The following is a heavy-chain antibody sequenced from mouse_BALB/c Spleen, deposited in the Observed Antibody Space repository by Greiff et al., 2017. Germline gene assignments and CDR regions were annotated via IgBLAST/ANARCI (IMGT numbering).Heavy chain of an antibody. CDR3: ARYRKYGNYYAMDY. J-gene: IGHJ4*01. V-gene: IGHV1-4*02. D-gene: IGHD2-10*02. CDR2: INPSSGYT. CDR1: GYTFTSYT. Sequence: QVQLKESAAELARPGASVKMSCKASGYTFTSYTMHWVKQRPGQGLEWIGYINPSSGYTEYNQKFKDKTTLTADKSSSTAYMQLSSLTSEDSAVYYCARYRKYGNYYAMDYWGQGTSVTVSS.